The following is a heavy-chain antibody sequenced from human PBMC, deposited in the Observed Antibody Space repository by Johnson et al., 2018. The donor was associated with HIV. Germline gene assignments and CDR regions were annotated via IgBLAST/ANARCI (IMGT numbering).Heavy chain of an antibody. CDR3: ARAQIEVLPAAVFDI. J-gene: IGHJ3*02. CDR1: GFTFSSYA. CDR2: ISYDGSNK. D-gene: IGHD2-2*01. Sequence: QVQLVESGGGVVQPGRSLRLSCAASGFTFSSYAMHWVRQAPGKGLEWVAVISYDGSNKYYADSVKGRFTISRDNSKNTLYLQMNSLRAEDTAVYYCARAQIEVLPAAVFDIWGQGTMVTVSS. V-gene: IGHV3-30-3*01.